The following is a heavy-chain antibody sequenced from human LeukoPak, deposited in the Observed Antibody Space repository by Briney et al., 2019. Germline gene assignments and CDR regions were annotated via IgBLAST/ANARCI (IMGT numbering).Heavy chain of an antibody. J-gene: IGHJ4*02. V-gene: IGHV3-48*01. CDR1: GFTFSSNG. CDR3: ARSGHFDY. Sequence: PGGSLRLSCAASGFTFSSNGMSWVRQAPGKGLGWLSYIRSGSNTISYADSVKGRFTISRDNAKNSLYLQMNSLRAEDTAVYYCARSGHFDYWGQGTLVTVSS. CDR2: IRSGSNTI.